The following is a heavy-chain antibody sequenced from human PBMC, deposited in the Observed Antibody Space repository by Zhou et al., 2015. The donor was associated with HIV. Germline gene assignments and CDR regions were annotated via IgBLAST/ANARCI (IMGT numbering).Heavy chain of an antibody. J-gene: IGHJ6*01. V-gene: IGHV1-69*05. CDR3: ARAPIISAVNRYYFYGMDV. CDR1: GGTFSSDG. Sequence: LVQSGTEVRKPGSSVNVSCKASGGTFSSDGISWVRQAPGQGLEWMGGIIPIFGTVKYAQKFQGRVTINTDISTSTTYMDLRSLRSGDTAVYYCARAPIISAVNRYYFYGMDVWGQGTPVTVSS. CDR2: IIPIFGTV. D-gene: IGHD1-14*01.